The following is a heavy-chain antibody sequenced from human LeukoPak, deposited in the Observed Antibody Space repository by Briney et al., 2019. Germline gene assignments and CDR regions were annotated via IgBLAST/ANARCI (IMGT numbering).Heavy chain of an antibody. Sequence: GGSLRLSCAASGFTFSSYSMNWVRQAPGKGLEWVSSISSSSSYVYYADSVKGRFTISRDNSKNTLYLQMNSLRAEDTAVYYCAKDQPATENYGEGWWYFDYWGQGTLVTVSS. D-gene: IGHD4-17*01. CDR3: AKDQPATENYGEGWWYFDY. V-gene: IGHV3-21*04. CDR1: GFTFSSYS. CDR2: ISSSSSYV. J-gene: IGHJ4*02.